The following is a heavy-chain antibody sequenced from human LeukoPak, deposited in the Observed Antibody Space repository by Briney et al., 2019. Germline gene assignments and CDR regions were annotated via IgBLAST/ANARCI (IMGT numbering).Heavy chain of an antibody. D-gene: IGHD3-9*01. CDR1: GGSFSGYY. Sequence: SETLSLTCAVYGGSFSGYYWSWIRQPPGKGLEWIGETNHSGSTNYNPSLKSRVTISVDTSKNQFSLKLSSVTAADTAVYYCARGRKVRYFDWLLLAYFDYWGQGTLVTVSS. J-gene: IGHJ4*02. CDR2: TNHSGST. CDR3: ARGRKVRYFDWLLLAYFDY. V-gene: IGHV4-34*01.